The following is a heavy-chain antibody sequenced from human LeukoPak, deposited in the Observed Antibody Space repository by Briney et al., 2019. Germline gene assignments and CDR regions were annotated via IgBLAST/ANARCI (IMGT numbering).Heavy chain of an antibody. J-gene: IGHJ4*02. Sequence: PSETLSLTCTVSVGSLSSSSYYWGWLRQPPGKGLEWVGSIYYSGSTYYNPSLKSRVTISVGTSKNQFSLKLSSVTAADTAVYYCARQAITMIVGGVFDYWGQGTLVTVSS. V-gene: IGHV4-39*01. CDR1: VGSLSSSSYY. CDR2: IYYSGST. D-gene: IGHD3-22*01. CDR3: ARQAITMIVGGVFDY.